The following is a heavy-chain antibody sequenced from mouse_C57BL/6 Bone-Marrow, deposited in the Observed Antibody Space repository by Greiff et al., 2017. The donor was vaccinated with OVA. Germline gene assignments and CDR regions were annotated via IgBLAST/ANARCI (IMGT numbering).Heavy chain of an antibody. D-gene: IGHD1-1*01. Sequence: QVQLQQSGAELARPGASVKLSCKASGYTFTSYGISWVKQRTGQGPEWIGETYPRSGNTYYNEKFKGKATLTADKSSSTAYMELRSLTSEDAAVYFCARWRITTVWYFDVWGTGTTVTVSS. J-gene: IGHJ1*03. V-gene: IGHV1-81*01. CDR2: TYPRSGNT. CDR3: ARWRITTVWYFDV. CDR1: GYTFTSYG.